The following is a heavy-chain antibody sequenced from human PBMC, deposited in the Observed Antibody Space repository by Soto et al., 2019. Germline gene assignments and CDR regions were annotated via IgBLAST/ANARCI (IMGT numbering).Heavy chain of an antibody. J-gene: IGHJ4*02. V-gene: IGHV2-5*02. D-gene: IGHD2-15*01. CDR1: GFSLSTRGVG. Sequence: SGPTLVNPTQTLTLTCTFSGFSLSTRGVGVGWIRQPPGKALEWLALIYWDDERYSPSLKSRLTITKDTSKNQVVLTMTNMDPVDTATYYCAHSKLVAALWYWGQGTLVTVSS. CDR2: IYWDDE. CDR3: AHSKLVAALWY.